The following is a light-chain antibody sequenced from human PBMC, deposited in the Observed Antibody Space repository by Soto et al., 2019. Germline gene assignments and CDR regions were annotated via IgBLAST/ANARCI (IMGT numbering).Light chain of an antibody. Sequence: DVVMTQSPLSLSVTPGQPSSISCKSSQILVHSDGTTYYLNWFQQRPGQSPRRLIYKVSYRDSGVPDRFSGSGSGTDFTLQISRVEAEDVGVYYCMQGTHWPQTFGQGTKVDIK. CDR3: MQGTHWPQT. J-gene: IGKJ1*01. V-gene: IGKV2-30*02. CDR1: QILVHSDGTTY. CDR2: KVS.